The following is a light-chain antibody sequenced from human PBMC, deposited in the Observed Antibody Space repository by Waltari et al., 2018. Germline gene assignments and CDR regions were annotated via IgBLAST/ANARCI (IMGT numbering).Light chain of an antibody. CDR3: SSYAGSNNLV. CDR2: EVT. CDR1: SSDVGGYNY. V-gene: IGLV2-8*01. J-gene: IGLJ2*01. Sequence: QSALTQPPSASGSPGQSVTISCTGTSSDVGGYNYVSWYQQHPGKAPKLMISEVTKRPPWVPDRFSVSKSGNTASLTVSGLQAEDEADYYCSSYAGSNNLVFGGGTKLTVL.